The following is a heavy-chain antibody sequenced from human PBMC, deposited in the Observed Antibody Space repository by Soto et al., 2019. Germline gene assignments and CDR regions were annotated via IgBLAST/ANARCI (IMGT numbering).Heavy chain of an antibody. Sequence: EVQLVESGGGLVKPGGSLRLSCAASGFTFSSYSMNWVRQAPGKGLEWVSSISSSSSYIYYADSVKGRFTISRDNAKNSLYLQMNSLRAEDTAGYDCARDIGRSSEYSGDYWGQGTLVTVSS. V-gene: IGHV3-21*01. CDR3: ARDIGRSSEYSGDY. J-gene: IGHJ4*02. D-gene: IGHD6-6*01. CDR1: GFTFSSYS. CDR2: ISSSSSYI.